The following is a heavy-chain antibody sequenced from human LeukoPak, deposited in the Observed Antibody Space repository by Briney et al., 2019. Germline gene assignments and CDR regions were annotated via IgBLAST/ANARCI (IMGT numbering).Heavy chain of an antibody. V-gene: IGHV5-51*01. CDR2: IYPGDSDT. Sequence: GESLKISCKGSGDSFTTYWIAWVRQMPGKGLEWMGIIYPGDSDTRYSPSFQGQVTISADKSISTAYLQWSSLKASDTAMYYCARRPIAAGDWFDPWGQGTLVTVSS. J-gene: IGHJ5*02. CDR1: GDSFTTYW. CDR3: ARRPIAAGDWFDP. D-gene: IGHD6-13*01.